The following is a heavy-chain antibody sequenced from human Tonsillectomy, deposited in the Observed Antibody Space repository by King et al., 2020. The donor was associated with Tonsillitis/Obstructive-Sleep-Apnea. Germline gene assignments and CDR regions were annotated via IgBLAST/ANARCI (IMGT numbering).Heavy chain of an antibody. CDR2: ILPIFGTT. CDR1: GGTFSNYA. D-gene: IGHD3-16*01. J-gene: IGHJ3*02. V-gene: IGHV1-69*12. Sequence: QLVQSGAEVKKPGSSVKVPCKASGGTFSNYAINWVRQAPGQGLEWMGGILPIFGTTKYAQNFQDKVTMTADESTKTAYMELSSLRPEDTAVYYCARVKGPLRLLDYFDIWGQGTMVTVSS. CDR3: ARVKGPLRLLDYFDI.